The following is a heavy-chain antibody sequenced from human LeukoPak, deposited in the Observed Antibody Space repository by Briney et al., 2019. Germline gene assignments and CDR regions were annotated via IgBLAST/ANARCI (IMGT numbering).Heavy chain of an antibody. J-gene: IGHJ6*04. V-gene: IGHV4-59*01. CDR1: GGSITSYY. CDR2: IYYSGST. D-gene: IGHD3-10*01. CDR3: ARERRPYYYGSAYYYGMDV. Sequence: SETLSLTCTVSGGSITSYYCSWIRQPPGKGLEWIGYIYYSGSTNYNPSLKSRVTISVDTSKNQFSLKLSSVTAADTAVYYCARERRPYYYGSAYYYGMDVWGKGTTVTVSS.